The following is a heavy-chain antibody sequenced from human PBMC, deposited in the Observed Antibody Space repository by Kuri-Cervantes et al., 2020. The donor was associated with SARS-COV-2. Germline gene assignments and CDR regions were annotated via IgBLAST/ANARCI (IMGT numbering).Heavy chain of an antibody. CDR3: ARGLDTAMAYYFDY. D-gene: IGHD5-18*01. Sequence: ASVKVSCKASGYTFTGYYMHWVRQAPGQGLEWMGWINPNSGGTNYAQKLQGWVTMTRDTSISTAYMELSRLRSDDTAVYYCARGLDTAMAYYFDYWGQGTLVTVSS. CDR2: INPNSGGT. J-gene: IGHJ4*02. V-gene: IGHV1-2*04. CDR1: GYTFTGYY.